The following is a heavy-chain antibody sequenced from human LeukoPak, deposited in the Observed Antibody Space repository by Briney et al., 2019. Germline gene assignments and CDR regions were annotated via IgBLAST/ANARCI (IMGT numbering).Heavy chain of an antibody. CDR1: GFTFSSYA. J-gene: IGHJ4*02. CDR3: AKDLYYDSSGYYYPNFDY. Sequence: GGSLRLSCAASGFTFSSYAMHWVRQAPGKGLEYVSAISSNGGSTYYANSVKGRFTISRDNSKNTLYLQMNSLRAEDTAVYYCAKDLYYDSSGYYYPNFDYWGQGTLVTVSS. D-gene: IGHD3-22*01. V-gene: IGHV3-64*01. CDR2: ISSNGGST.